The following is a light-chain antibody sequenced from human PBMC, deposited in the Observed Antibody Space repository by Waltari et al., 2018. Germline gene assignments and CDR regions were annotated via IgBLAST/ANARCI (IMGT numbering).Light chain of an antibody. CDR2: AAS. J-gene: IGKJ1*01. V-gene: IGKV1-27*01. CDR3: QKYNGAPRT. CDR1: QGIRSY. Sequence: DIQMTQSPSSLSASVGDRVTITCRASQGIRSYLAWFQQKPGESPKLLIYAASTLQSGVPSRFSGSGSGTDFTLTISSLQPEDVATYYCQKYNGAPRTFGQGTKVDIK.